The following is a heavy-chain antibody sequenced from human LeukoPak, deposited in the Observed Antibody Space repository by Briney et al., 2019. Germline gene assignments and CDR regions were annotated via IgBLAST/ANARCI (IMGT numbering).Heavy chain of an antibody. CDR2: IYTSGST. D-gene: IGHD3-16*01. J-gene: IGHJ6*02. V-gene: IGHV4-61*02. Sequence: SETLSLTCTVSGGSISSGSYYWSWIRQPAGKGLEWIGRIYTSGSTNYNPSLKSRVTISVDTSKNQFSLKLSSVTAADTAVYYCARIGVYYYGMDVWGQGTTVTVSS. CDR1: GGSISSGSYY. CDR3: ARIGVYYYGMDV.